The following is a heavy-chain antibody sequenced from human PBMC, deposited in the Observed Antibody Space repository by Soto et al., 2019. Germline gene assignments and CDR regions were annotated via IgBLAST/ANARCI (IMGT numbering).Heavy chain of an antibody. CDR2: INSDGSST. CDR3: ARVGRYYYDSSGYSDPGMGV. J-gene: IGHJ6*02. V-gene: IGHV3-74*01. D-gene: IGHD3-22*01. Sequence: GGSLRLSCAASGFTSSSYGMHWVRQAPGKGLVWVSRINSDGSSTSYADSVKGRFTISRDNAKNTLYLQMNSLRAEDTAVYYCARVGRYYYDSSGYSDPGMGVWGQGTTVTVSS. CDR1: GFTSSSYG.